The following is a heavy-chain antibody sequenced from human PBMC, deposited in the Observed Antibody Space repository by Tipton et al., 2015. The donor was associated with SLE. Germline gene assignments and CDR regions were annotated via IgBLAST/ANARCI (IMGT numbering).Heavy chain of an antibody. V-gene: IGHV4-59*07. CDR2: IYYSGST. CDR1: GGSISSYY. CDR3: AGTYYDFWSGYLLY. J-gene: IGHJ4*02. Sequence: TLSLTCTVSGGSISSYYWSWIRQPPGKGLERIGYIYYSGSTNYNPSLKSRVTISVDTSKNQFSLKLSSVTAADTAVYYCAGTYYDFWSGYLLYWGQGTLVTVSS. D-gene: IGHD3-3*01.